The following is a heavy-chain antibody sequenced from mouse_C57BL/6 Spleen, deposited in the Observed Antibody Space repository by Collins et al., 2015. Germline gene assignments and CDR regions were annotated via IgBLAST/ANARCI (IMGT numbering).Heavy chain of an antibody. Sequence: QVTRERVWPWDIAALQTLSLTCSFSGFSLSTSNMGIGWIRQPSGKGLEWLAHIWWNDDKYYNPSLKSRLTISKDTSNNQVFLKITSVDTADTATYYCAQMRGFAYWGQGTLVTVSA. CDR2: IWWNDDK. V-gene: IGHV8-5*01. CDR1: GFSLSTSNMG. J-gene: IGHJ3*01. CDR3: AQMRGFAY.